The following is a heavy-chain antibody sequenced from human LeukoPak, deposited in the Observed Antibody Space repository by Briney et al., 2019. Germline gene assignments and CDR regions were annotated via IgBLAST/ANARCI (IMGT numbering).Heavy chain of an antibody. J-gene: IGHJ4*02. CDR1: GASFSGYY. CDR3: AQFELDIVVVPAAITFDI. V-gene: IGHV4-34*01. D-gene: IGHD2-2*02. Sequence: PSETLSRTCAVYGASFSGYYWSWIRQPPGKGLEWIGEINHSGSTNYNPSLKSRVTISVDTSKNQFSLKLSSVTAADTAVYYCAQFELDIVVVPAAITFDIRGEGNLVSVSS. CDR2: INHSGST.